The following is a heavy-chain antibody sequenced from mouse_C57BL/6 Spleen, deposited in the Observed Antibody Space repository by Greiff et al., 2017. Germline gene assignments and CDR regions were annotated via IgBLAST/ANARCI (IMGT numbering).Heavy chain of an antibody. J-gene: IGHJ2*01. V-gene: IGHV2-2*01. CDR2: ILGGGGT. Sequence: QVQLKESGPGLVQPSPSLSITCTVSGFSLTSYGVHWVRQSPGKGLEWLGVILGGGGTDYNAAFISRLSSSKDNSKSPVFFTMNSLQADDTAIDYCDRKSPHYCGSSHRDYWGQGTTLTVSS. CDR3: DRKSPHYCGSSHRDY. CDR1: GFSLTSYG. D-gene: IGHD1-1*01.